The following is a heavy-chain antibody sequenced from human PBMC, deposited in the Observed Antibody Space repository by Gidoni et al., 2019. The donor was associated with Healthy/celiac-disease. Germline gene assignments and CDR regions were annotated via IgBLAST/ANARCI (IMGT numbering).Heavy chain of an antibody. V-gene: IGHV5-10-1*03. D-gene: IGHD3-16*02. J-gene: IGHJ4*02. Sequence: EVQLVQSGAEVKKPGESLRISCKGSGYSFTRYWISWVRQMPGKGLEWMGRIDPSDSYTNYSPSFQGHVTISADKSISTAYLQWSSLKASDTAMYYCARRMITFGGVIVPFDYWGQGTLVTVSS. CDR1: GYSFTRYW. CDR3: ARRMITFGGVIVPFDY. CDR2: IDPSDSYT.